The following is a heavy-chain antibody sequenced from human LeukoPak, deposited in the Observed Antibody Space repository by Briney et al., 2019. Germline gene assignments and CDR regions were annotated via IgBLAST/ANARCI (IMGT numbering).Heavy chain of an antibody. CDR2: IYYSQST. Sequence: SETLSLTCTVSGGFISSTNSYWGWIRHPPGKGLQWIGNIYYSQSTYYNPSLKSRVTISIATSKNQFSLKLSSVTAADTAVYYCSRNLDYDGFDYWGQGTLVTVSS. D-gene: IGHD3-22*01. CDR3: SRNLDYDGFDY. V-gene: IGHV4-39*07. J-gene: IGHJ4*02. CDR1: GGFISSTNSY.